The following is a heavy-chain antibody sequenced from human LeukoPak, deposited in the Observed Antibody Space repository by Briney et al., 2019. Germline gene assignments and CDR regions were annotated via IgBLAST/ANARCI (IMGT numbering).Heavy chain of an antibody. CDR2: INHNGST. CDR1: GGSFSGYY. CDR3: ARESNSGYYRFDS. D-gene: IGHD3-22*01. J-gene: IGHJ4*02. Sequence: TSETLSLTCAVYGGSFSGYYWSWIRQSPGKGLEWIGEINHNGSTHYNPSLKSRVIISVDTSKRRFFLKLNSVTAADTAVYYCARESNSGYYRFDSWGQGSPVTVSS. V-gene: IGHV4-34*01.